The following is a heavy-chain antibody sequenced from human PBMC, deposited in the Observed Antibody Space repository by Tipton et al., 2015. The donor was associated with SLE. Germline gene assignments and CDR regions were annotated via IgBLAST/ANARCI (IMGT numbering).Heavy chain of an antibody. J-gene: IGHJ2*01. V-gene: IGHV4-59*08. CDR1: GGTFTGYH. CDR2: FHYGGST. D-gene: IGHD6-19*01. Sequence: TLSLTCSLYGGTFTGYHWSWIRQPPGKGLEWITSFHYGGSTYYNPSLQSRVTISVDTSKNQFSLRLSSVTAADTAVYYCARHGLRNVADHWYFDLWGRGTLVTVSS. CDR3: ARHGLRNVADHWYFDL.